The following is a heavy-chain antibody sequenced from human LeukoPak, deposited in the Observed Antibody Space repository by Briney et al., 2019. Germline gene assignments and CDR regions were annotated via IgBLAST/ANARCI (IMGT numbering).Heavy chain of an antibody. CDR1: GFTFSSYG. Sequence: GGSLRLSCAASGFTFSSYGMHWVRQAPGKGLEWVAVISYDGSNKYYADSVKSRFTISRDNSKNTLYLQMNSLRTEDTAVYYCAKGPTTVVDYWGQGTLVTVSS. CDR3: AKGPTTVVDY. CDR2: ISYDGSNK. V-gene: IGHV3-30*18. D-gene: IGHD4-17*01. J-gene: IGHJ4*02.